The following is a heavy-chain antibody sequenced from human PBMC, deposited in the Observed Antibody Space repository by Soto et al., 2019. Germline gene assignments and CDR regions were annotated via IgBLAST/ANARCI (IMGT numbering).Heavy chain of an antibody. V-gene: IGHV4-39*01. D-gene: IGHD6-6*01. Sequence: SETLSLTCTVSGVSVSSSSYYWGWVRKPPGKGLEWIGSVYYSESTYYNPSLESRVTISVDKSKNQFSLKLMSLSAADTAFYYCGTLEGLGTISYYFDYWGQGALVTVSP. CDR2: VYYSEST. CDR1: GVSVSSSSYY. CDR3: GTLEGLGTISYYFDY. J-gene: IGHJ4*02.